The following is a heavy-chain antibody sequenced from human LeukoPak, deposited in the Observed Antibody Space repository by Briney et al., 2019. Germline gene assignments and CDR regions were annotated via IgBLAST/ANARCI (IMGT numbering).Heavy chain of an antibody. V-gene: IGHV3-21*01. Sequence: GGSLRLXCAASGFTFSSYSMNWVRQAPGKGLEWVSSISSSSSYIYYADSVKGRFTISRDNAKNSLYLQMNSLRAEDTAVYYCARSIKGYYYYYMDVWGKGTTVTVSS. D-gene: IGHD3-3*02. CDR1: GFTFSSYS. CDR3: ARSIKGYYYYYMDV. J-gene: IGHJ6*03. CDR2: ISSSSSYI.